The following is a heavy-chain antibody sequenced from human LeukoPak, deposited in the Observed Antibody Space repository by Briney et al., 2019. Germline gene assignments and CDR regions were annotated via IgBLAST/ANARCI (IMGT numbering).Heavy chain of an antibody. CDR1: GFTFSSYS. V-gene: IGHV3-48*01. J-gene: IGHJ5*02. Sequence: GGSLRLSCAASGFTFSSYSMNWVRQAPGKGLEWVSYISSSSSTIYYADSVKGRFTISRDNAKNSLYLQMSSLRAEDTAVYYCARNPITMVRGVIIPPNWFDPWGQGTLVTVSS. CDR3: ARNPITMVRGVIIPPNWFDP. D-gene: IGHD3-10*01. CDR2: ISSSSSTI.